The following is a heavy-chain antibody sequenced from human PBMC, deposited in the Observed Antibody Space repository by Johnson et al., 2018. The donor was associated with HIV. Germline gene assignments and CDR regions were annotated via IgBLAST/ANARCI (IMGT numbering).Heavy chain of an antibody. CDR1: GFTFDDYG. D-gene: IGHD3-22*01. J-gene: IGHJ3*01. CDR2: INWNGGST. V-gene: IGHV3-20*04. CDR3: VRSPGYYYDSSAYYDAFDV. Sequence: VQVVESGGGVVRPGGSLRLSCAASGFTFDDYGMSWVRQAPGKGLEWVSGINWNGGSTGYADSVKGRFTISRDNSKNTLYLQMNSLRTEDTAVYYCVRSPGYYYDSSAYYDAFDVWGQGTVVTVSS.